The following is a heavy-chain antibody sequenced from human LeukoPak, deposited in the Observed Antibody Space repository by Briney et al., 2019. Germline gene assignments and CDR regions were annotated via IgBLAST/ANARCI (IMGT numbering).Heavy chain of an antibody. D-gene: IGHD3-22*01. CDR3: ASADSSGYYRY. Sequence: ASVKVSCKASGYTFTSYGISWVRQAPGQGLEWMGRIIPILGIANYAQKFQGRVTITADKSTSTAYMELSSLRSEDTAVYYCASADSSGYYRYWGQGTLVTVSS. V-gene: IGHV1-69*04. CDR2: IIPILGIA. CDR1: GYTFTSYG. J-gene: IGHJ4*02.